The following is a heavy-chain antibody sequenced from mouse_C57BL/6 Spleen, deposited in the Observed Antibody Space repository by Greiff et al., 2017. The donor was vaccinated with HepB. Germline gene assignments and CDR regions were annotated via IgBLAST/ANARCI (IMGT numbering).Heavy chain of an antibody. J-gene: IGHJ4*01. CDR3: ARHVYGNYAMDY. CDR1: GFTFSSYG. D-gene: IGHD2-1*01. V-gene: IGHV5-6*01. Sequence: EVKLVESGGDLVKPGGSLKLSCAASGFTFSSYGMSWVRQTPDKRLEWVATISSGGSYTYYPDSVKGRFTISRDNAKNTLYLQMSSLKSEDTAMYYCARHVYGNYAMDYWGQGTSVTVSS. CDR2: ISSGGSYT.